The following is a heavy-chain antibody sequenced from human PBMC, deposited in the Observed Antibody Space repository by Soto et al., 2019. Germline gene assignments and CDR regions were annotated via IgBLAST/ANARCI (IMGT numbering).Heavy chain of an antibody. J-gene: IGHJ4*02. D-gene: IGHD3-22*01. CDR1: GFPFSSYA. V-gene: IGHV3-23*01. CDR2: ISGSGVST. Sequence: EVQLLESGGGLVQPGGSLRLSCAASGFPFSSYAMSWVRQAPGKGLEWVSTISGSGVSTHDADSVTGRVTISRDSSKNTLYLQMNTLRAEGTAVYYCAQGAAYHYDNSGYGFYVEYWGQGTLVTVSS. CDR3: AQGAAYHYDNSGYGFYVEY.